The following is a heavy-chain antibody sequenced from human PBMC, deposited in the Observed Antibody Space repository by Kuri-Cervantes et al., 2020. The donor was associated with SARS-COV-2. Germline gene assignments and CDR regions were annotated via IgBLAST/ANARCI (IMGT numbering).Heavy chain of an antibody. CDR3: ARVRLGVVIMEYYFDY. J-gene: IGHJ4*02. Sequence: ASVKVSCKASGYTFTGYYMHWVRQAPGQGLEWMGWINPNSGGTNYAQKFQGRVTMTRDTSISTAYMELSRLRSDDTAVYYCARVRLGVVIMEYYFDYWGQGTPVTVSS. D-gene: IGHD3-3*01. CDR1: GYTFTGYY. V-gene: IGHV1-2*02. CDR2: INPNSGGT.